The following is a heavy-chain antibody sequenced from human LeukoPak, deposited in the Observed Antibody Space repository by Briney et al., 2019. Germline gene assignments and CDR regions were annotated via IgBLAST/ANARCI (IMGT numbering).Heavy chain of an antibody. CDR3: AKDIGADDYYFDY. V-gene: IGHV3-9*01. CDR2: ISWDSGSI. CDR1: GFTFDDYA. J-gene: IGHJ4*02. D-gene: IGHD6-13*01. Sequence: GGSLRLSCAASGFTFDDYAMHWVRQAPGKGLEWVSGISWDSGSIGYADSVKGRFTISRDNAKNSLYLQMNSLRAEDTALYYCAKDIGADDYYFDYWGQGTLVTVSS.